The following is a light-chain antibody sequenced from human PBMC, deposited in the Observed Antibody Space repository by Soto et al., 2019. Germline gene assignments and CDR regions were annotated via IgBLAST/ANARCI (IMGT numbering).Light chain of an antibody. V-gene: IGKV3-20*01. Sequence: EVVLTQSPGTLSLSPGERATLSCRASQTVSNNYLAWYQQKPGQAPRLLIFGSSDRATGIPDRFSGSGSGTDFTLTISRLEPEDFAVYYCQQYNNWPWTFGQGIKVEIK. CDR1: QTVSNNY. CDR3: QQYNNWPWT. CDR2: GSS. J-gene: IGKJ1*01.